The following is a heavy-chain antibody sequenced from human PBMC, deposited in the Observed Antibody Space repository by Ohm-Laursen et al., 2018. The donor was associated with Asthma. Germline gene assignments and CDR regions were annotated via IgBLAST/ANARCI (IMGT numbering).Heavy chain of an antibody. D-gene: IGHD3-9*01. CDR3: ARDYDILTGFDY. J-gene: IGHJ4*02. V-gene: IGHV1-46*01. CDR2: INPSGGST. CDR1: GYKFSSYG. Sequence: ASVKVSCKAAGYKFSSYGISWVRQAPGQGLEWMGIINPSGGSTSYAQKFQGRVTITRDTSASTAYMELSSLRSEDTAVYYCARDYDILTGFDYWGQGTLVTVSS.